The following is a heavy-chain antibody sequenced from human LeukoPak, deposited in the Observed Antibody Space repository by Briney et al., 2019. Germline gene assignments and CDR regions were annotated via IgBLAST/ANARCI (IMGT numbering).Heavy chain of an antibody. V-gene: IGHV4-31*03. D-gene: IGHD2-2*01. J-gene: IGHJ4*02. Sequence: TVSLTCTVSGGSISSGGYYWSWIRQHPGKGLEWIGYFYYSGSTYYNPSLKSRITISVDTSKNQFSLKLSSVTAADTAVYYCARGFGGSSTSYAYPFGYWGQGTLVTVSS. CDR3: ARGFGGSSTSYAYPFGY. CDR1: GGSISSGGYY. CDR2: FYYSGST.